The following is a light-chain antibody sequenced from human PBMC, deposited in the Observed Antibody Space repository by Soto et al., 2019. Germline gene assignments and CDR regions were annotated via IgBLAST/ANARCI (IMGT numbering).Light chain of an antibody. CDR2: DAS. V-gene: IGKV3D-20*02. Sequence: EIVLTQSPGTLSLSPGERATLSCRASQSVSSSYLAWYQQKPGQAPRLLIYDASSRATGVPDRFSGSGSGTDFTLTISRLEPEDYAVYYCQQYRNWPRTFGQGTKVDIK. CDR1: QSVSSSY. J-gene: IGKJ1*01. CDR3: QQYRNWPRT.